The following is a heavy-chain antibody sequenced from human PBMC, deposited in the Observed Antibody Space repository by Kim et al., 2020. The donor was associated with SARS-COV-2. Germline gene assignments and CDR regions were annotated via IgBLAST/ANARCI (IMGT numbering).Heavy chain of an antibody. CDR2: ISSSGSTI. Sequence: GGSLRLSCAASGFTFSSYEMNWVRQAPGKGLEWVSYISSSGSTIYYADSVKGRFTISRDNAKNSLYLQMNSLRAEDTAVYYCARDPLYSSGWNHWGQGTLVTVSS. D-gene: IGHD6-19*01. V-gene: IGHV3-48*03. CDR3: ARDPLYSSGWNH. J-gene: IGHJ5*02. CDR1: GFTFSSYE.